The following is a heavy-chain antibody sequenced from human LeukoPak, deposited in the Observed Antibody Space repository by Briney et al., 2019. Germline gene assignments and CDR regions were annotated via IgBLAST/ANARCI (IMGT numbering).Heavy chain of an antibody. J-gene: IGHJ4*02. CDR1: GFTFRNYW. CDR3: VRDKTRNDFDY. D-gene: IGHD1-14*01. CDR2: ISSDGGSS. Sequence: PGRSLRLSCAASGFTFRNYWMHWVRQAPAQGLVWVSRISSDGGSSTYAASVKGRFTVSRDNAKNTLYLQMNSLRAEDTAVYYCVRDKTRNDFDYWGQGTLVTVSS. V-gene: IGHV3-74*01.